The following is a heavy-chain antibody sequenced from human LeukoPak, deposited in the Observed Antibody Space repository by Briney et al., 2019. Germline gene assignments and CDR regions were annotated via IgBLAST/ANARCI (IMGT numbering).Heavy chain of an antibody. Sequence: ASVTVSCEASGYTFTSYAMNWVRQAPGQGLEWMGWINTNTGNPTYAQGFTGRFVFSLDTSVSTAYLQISSLRAEDTAVYYCAREMYYDFWSGQYNWFDPWGQGTLVTVSS. D-gene: IGHD3-3*01. J-gene: IGHJ5*02. CDR1: GYTFTSYA. CDR3: AREMYYDFWSGQYNWFDP. CDR2: INTNTGNP. V-gene: IGHV7-4-1*02.